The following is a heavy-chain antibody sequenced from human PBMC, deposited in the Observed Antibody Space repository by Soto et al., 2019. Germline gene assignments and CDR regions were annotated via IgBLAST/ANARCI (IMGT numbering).Heavy chain of an antibody. Sequence: QVQLQESGPGLVKPSQTLSLTCTVSGGSISSGNYYWSWIRQHPGKGLEWIGYIFYSGSTYYNPSLQSRVTISVDTSKNQFSLKLSSVTAAHTAVYYCARGGSGDIVVVAAIDYWGQGTLVTVSS. CDR3: ARGGSGDIVVVAAIDY. J-gene: IGHJ4*02. V-gene: IGHV4-31*03. CDR2: IFYSGST. CDR1: GGSISSGNYY. D-gene: IGHD2-15*01.